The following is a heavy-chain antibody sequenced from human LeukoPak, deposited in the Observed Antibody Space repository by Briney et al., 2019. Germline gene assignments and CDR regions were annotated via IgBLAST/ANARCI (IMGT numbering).Heavy chain of an antibody. CDR1: GGSISSSSYY. J-gene: IGHJ4*02. D-gene: IGHD1-1*01. V-gene: IGHV3-66*02. Sequence: ETLSLTCTVSGGSISSSSYYWGWIRQPPGKGLEWVSVIYSGGSTYYADSVKGRFTISRDNSKNTLYLQMNSLRAEDTAVYYCARVPSTGTSGWGQGTLVTVSS. CDR3: ARVPSTGTSG. CDR2: IYSGGST.